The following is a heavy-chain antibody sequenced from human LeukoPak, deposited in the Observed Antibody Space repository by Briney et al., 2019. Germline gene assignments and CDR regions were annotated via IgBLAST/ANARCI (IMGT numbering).Heavy chain of an antibody. CDR1: GGSMRSLD. D-gene: IGHD6-19*01. CDR2: IHYRGTT. CDR3: ARGGSDWYNWFDP. Sequence: SETLSLTCTVSGGSMRSLDWSWIRQPPGKGLEWIGCIHYRGTTHYNPSPKSRVTFSVDTSKNQFSLKVNSVTAADTAVYYCARGGSDWYNWFDPWGQGTLVAVSS. V-gene: IGHV4-59*08. J-gene: IGHJ5*02.